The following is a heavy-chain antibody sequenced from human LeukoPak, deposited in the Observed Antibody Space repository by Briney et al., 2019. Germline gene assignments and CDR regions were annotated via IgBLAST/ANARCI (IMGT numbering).Heavy chain of an antibody. CDR3: ARDPTVTKPESHFDH. D-gene: IGHD4-17*01. J-gene: IGHJ4*02. CDR2: IWCDGSNK. Sequence: GRSLRLSCAASGFTFSSYGMHWVRQAPGKGLEWVAVIWCDGSNKYYADSVKGRFTISGDNSKYTLYLQMNSLRAEDTAVCYCARDPTVTKPESHFDHWGQGTLVTVPS. CDR1: GFTFSSYG. V-gene: IGHV3-33*01.